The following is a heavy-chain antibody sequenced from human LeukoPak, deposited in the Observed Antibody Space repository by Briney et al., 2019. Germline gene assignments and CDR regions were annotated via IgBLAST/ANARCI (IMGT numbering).Heavy chain of an antibody. CDR2: ISGSGGST. V-gene: IGHV3-23*01. CDR1: GFTFTSYA. Sequence: PGGSLRLSCAAYGFTFTSYAMSWGRQAPGKGLEWVSAISGSGGSTYYADSVKGRFTISRDNSKNTLYLQMNSLRAEDTAVYYCAKGLVSYYFDYWGQGTLVTVSS. CDR3: AKGLVSYYFDY. J-gene: IGHJ4*02. D-gene: IGHD6-19*01.